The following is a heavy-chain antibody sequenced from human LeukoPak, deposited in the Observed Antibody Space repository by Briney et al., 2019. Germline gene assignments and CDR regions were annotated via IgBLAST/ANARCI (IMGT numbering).Heavy chain of an antibody. V-gene: IGHV4-59*11. CDR3: ARGITVVYYFDL. J-gene: IGHJ2*01. D-gene: IGHD1-20*01. CDR1: GGSISSHY. Sequence: SETLSLTCTVSGGSISSHYWSWIRQPPGKGLEWIGYIYYSGSTNYNPSLKSRVTISVDTSKNQFSLKLSSVTAADTAVYYCARGITVVYYFDLWGRGTLVTVSS. CDR2: IYYSGST.